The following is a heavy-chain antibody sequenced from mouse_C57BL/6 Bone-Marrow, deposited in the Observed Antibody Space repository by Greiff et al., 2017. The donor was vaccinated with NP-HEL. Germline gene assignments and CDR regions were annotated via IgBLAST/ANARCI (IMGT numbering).Heavy chain of an antibody. V-gene: IGHV5-4*03. CDR1: GFTFSSYA. CDR3: ARSIYYDYDGSYFDY. CDR2: ISDGGSYT. J-gene: IGHJ2*01. Sequence: EVKLVESGGGLVKPGGSLKLSCAASGFTFSSYAMSWVRQTPEKRLEWVATISDGGSYTYYPDNVKGRFTISRDNAKNNLYLQMSHLKSEDTAMYYCARSIYYDYDGSYFDYWGQGTTLTVSS. D-gene: IGHD2-4*01.